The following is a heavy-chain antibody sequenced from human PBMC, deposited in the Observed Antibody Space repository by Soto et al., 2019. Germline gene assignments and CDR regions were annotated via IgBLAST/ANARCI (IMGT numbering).Heavy chain of an antibody. CDR1: GFTFSSYG. J-gene: IGHJ4*02. Sequence: GGSLRLSCAASGFTFSSYGMSWVRQAPGKGLGWVANINPDGSERHYVDSVKGRFTISRDNAKNSLYLQMSSLAAEDSALYYCSRSLDYWGQGTRVTVSS. CDR2: INPDGSER. CDR3: SRSLDY. V-gene: IGHV3-7*01.